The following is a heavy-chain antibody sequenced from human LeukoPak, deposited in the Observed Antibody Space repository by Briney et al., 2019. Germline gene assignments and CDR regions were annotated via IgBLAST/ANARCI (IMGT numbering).Heavy chain of an antibody. J-gene: IGHJ4*02. CDR3: ARDIVSMADY. D-gene: IGHD4/OR15-4a*01. Sequence: GGSLRLSCAASGFTFSDYYMSWIRQAPGKGLEWVSYISSSSSYTDYADSVKGRFTISRDNAKKSLYLQMNSLRAEDTAVYYCARDIVSMADYWGQGTLVTVSS. CDR1: GFTFSDYY. CDR2: ISSSSSYT. V-gene: IGHV3-11*06.